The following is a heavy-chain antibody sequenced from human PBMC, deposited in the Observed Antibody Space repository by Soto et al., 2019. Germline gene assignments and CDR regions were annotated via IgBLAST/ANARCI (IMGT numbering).Heavy chain of an antibody. CDR2: IKQDGSET. CDR1: GFSSSIYW. V-gene: IGHV3-7*04. J-gene: IGHJ6*02. Sequence: GSLRLSCAASGFSSSIYWMSWVSHAPGKGLEWVANIKQDGSETYYVDSVKGLSTISRDNAKNSLYLQKNSQRAEDTAVYYCARGRDSLYYYCYGMDVWGQGXTVTVSS. D-gene: IGHD2-21*01. CDR3: ARGRDSLYYYCYGMDV.